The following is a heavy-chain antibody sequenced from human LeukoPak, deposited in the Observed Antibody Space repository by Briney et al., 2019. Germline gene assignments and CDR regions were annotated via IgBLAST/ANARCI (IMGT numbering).Heavy chain of an antibody. CDR1: GGSISSYS. Sequence: SETLSLTCTVSGGSISSYSWSWIRQPPGKGLEWIGYIYSSGSTNYNPSLKSRVTISVDTSKNQFSLKLSSVSAADTAVYYCARESLRQQWLVRREEYYYMDVWGKGTTVTVSS. CDR2: IYSSGST. CDR3: ARESLRQQWLVRREEYYYMDV. J-gene: IGHJ6*03. D-gene: IGHD6-19*01. V-gene: IGHV4-59*01.